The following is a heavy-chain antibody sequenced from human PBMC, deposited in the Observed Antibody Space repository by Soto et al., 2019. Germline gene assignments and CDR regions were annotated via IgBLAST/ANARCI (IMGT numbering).Heavy chain of an antibody. J-gene: IGHJ6*02. D-gene: IGHD3-22*01. CDR1: GYTFTSYG. Sequence: ASVKVSCKASGYTFTSYGISWVRQAPGQGLEWMGWISGYNGNTNYAQKLQGRVTMTTDTSTSTAYMELRSLRSDDTAVYYCARRSSGYYYYYYSGMDVWGQGTTVTVSS. V-gene: IGHV1-18*01. CDR3: ARRSSGYYYYYYSGMDV. CDR2: ISGYNGNT.